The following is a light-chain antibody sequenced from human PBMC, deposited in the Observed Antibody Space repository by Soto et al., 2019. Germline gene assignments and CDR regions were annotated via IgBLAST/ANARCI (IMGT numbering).Light chain of an antibody. CDR3: YLYAGSYTYV. CDR1: SSNVGSYNL. Sequence: QSALTQPASVSGSPGQSITISCTGTSSNVGSYNLVSWYQQHPGKAPKLMIYEVSKRPSGVSNRFSGSKSGNTASLTISGLQAEDEADYHCYLYAGSYTYVFGPGTKVTVL. V-gene: IGLV2-23*02. CDR2: EVS. J-gene: IGLJ1*01.